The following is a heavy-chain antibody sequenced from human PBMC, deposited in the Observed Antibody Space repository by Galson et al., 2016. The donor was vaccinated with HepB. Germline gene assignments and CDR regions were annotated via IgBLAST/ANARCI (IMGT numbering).Heavy chain of an antibody. CDR1: GYTFTSSG. CDR2: ISAYNGNT. CDR3: ARGSPWQWGLVHNTSDI. J-gene: IGHJ3*02. D-gene: IGHD6-19*01. V-gene: IGHV1-18*01. Sequence: QSGAEVKEPGASVKVSCRASGYTFTSSGINWVRQAPGQGLAWVGWISAYNGNTDYAQKFQGRVTMTTDTSTSTAYMELRSLRSDDTAVYYCARGSPWQWGLVHNTSDIWGQGTMVTGS.